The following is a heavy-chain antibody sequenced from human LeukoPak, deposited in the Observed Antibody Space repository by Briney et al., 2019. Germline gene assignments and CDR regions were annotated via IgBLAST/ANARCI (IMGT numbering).Heavy chain of an antibody. CDR2: IYYSGST. Sequence: PSETLSLTCTVSGGSISSSSYYWGWIRQPPGKGLEWIGSIYYSGSTYYNPSLKSRVTISVDTSKNQFSLKLSSVTAADTAVYHCARHVGYDSSGYYRYCGQGTLVTVSS. CDR1: GGSISSSSYY. V-gene: IGHV4-39*01. CDR3: ARHVGYDSSGYYRY. J-gene: IGHJ4*02. D-gene: IGHD3-22*01.